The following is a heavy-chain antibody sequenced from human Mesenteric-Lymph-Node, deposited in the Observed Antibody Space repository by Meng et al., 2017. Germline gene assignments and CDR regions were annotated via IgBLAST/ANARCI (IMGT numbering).Heavy chain of an antibody. J-gene: IGHJ5*02. CDR3: ARTNYGDYNWFDP. Sequence: VPLQESGPGLVKPSPTLSLTCTVAGGSISSGGFYWSWIRQHPGKGLEWIGYIYYSGSTYYNPSLRSRVAISIDTSKNQFSLKLTSVTAADTAVYFCARTNYGDYNWFDPWGQGTLVTVSS. D-gene: IGHD4-17*01. CDR1: GGSISSGGFY. V-gene: IGHV4-31*03. CDR2: IYYSGST.